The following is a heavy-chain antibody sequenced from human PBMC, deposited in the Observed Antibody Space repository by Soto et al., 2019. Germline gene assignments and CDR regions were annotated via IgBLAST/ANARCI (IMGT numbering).Heavy chain of an antibody. D-gene: IGHD3-10*01. CDR3: ARHYDSGSRSHRYWYFDL. CDR2: IYYSGGT. J-gene: IGHJ2*01. V-gene: IGHV4-59*08. CDR1: GGSISNYY. Sequence: QVQLQESGPGLVKPSETLSLTCTVSGGSISNYYWSWIRQPPGKGLEWMGYIYYSGGTNYNPSLMRRVTTSVDTYKHQFSLKLSSVTAADTAVYYCARHYDSGSRSHRYWYFDLLGRGALVTVSS.